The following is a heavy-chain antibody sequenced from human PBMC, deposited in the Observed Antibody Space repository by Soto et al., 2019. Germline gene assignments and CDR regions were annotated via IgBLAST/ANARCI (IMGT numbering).Heavy chain of an antibody. CDR1: GFTFSSYA. Sequence: PGGSLRLSCAASGFTFSSYAMHWVRQAPGKGLEWVAVISYDGSNKYYADSVKGRFTISRDNSKNTLYLQMNSLRAEDTAVYYCARESQRQNYDFWSGYYPMGYWGQGPWSPSPQ. V-gene: IGHV3-30-3*01. D-gene: IGHD3-3*01. CDR2: ISYDGSNK. J-gene: IGHJ4*02. CDR3: ARESQRQNYDFWSGYYPMGY.